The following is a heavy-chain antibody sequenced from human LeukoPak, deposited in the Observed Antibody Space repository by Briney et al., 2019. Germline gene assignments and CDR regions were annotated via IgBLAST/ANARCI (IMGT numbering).Heavy chain of an antibody. CDR3: ARAPSEIGGYYPEYFRH. CDR2: INSDGSST. Sequence: PGGSLRLSCAASGFTFSSYWMHWVRQAPGKGLVWVSRINSDGSSTSYAHSVKGRFTIPRDNAKNTVSLQMNSLRAEDTGVYYCARAPSEIGGYYPEYFRHWGQGTLVTVSS. V-gene: IGHV3-74*01. CDR1: GFTFSSYW. J-gene: IGHJ1*01. D-gene: IGHD3-22*01.